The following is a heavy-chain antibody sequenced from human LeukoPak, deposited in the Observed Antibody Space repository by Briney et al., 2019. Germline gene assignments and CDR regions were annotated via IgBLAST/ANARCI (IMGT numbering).Heavy chain of an antibody. V-gene: IGHV3-11*05. CDR2: ISSSSSYT. CDR1: GFTFSDYD. Sequence: PGGSLRLSCAASGFTFSDYDVSWIRQAPGKGLEWVSYISSSSSYTKYADSVKGRFTISRDNAKISLYLQMNSLRAEDTAVYYCARDGGIIDYWGQGTLVTVSS. CDR3: ARDGGIIDY. D-gene: IGHD3-16*01. J-gene: IGHJ4*02.